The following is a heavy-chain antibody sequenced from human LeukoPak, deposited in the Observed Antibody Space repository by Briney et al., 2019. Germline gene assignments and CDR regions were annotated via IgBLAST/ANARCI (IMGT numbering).Heavy chain of an antibody. D-gene: IGHD3-9*01. CDR2: IYYSGST. J-gene: IGHJ4*02. CDR3: AVPYYDILTGYGDY. V-gene: IGHV4-39*01. Sequence: SETLSLTCTVSGGSISSSSYYWGWIRQPPGKGLEWIGSIYYSGSTYYNPSLKSRVTISVDTSKNQFSLKLSSVTGADTAVYYCAVPYYDILTGYGDYWGQGTLVTVSS. CDR1: GGSISSSSYY.